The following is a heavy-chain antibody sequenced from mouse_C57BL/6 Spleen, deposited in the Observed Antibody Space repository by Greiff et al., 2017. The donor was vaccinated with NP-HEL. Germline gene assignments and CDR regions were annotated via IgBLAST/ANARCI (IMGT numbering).Heavy chain of an antibody. J-gene: IGHJ2*01. CDR1: GFNIKDYY. V-gene: IGHV14-2*01. D-gene: IGHD2-2*01. Sequence: VQLQQSGAELVKPGASVKLSCTASGFNIKDYYMHWVKQRTEQGLEWIGRIDPEDGETKYAPNFQGKATITADTSSNTAYLQLSSLTSEDTAVYYCAVYGYDGDYWGQGTTLTVSS. CDR3: AVYGYDGDY. CDR2: IDPEDGET.